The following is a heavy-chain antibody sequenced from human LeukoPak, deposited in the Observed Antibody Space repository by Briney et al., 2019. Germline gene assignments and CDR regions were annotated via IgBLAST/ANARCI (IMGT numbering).Heavy chain of an antibody. CDR2: IYYSGST. CDR1: GGSISSHY. CDR3: ARERSSSTSYAIGDYYYYMDV. V-gene: IGHV4-59*11. Sequence: SETLSLTCTVSGGSISSHYWSWIRQPPGKGLEWIGYIYYSGSTNYNPSLKSRVTISVDTSKNQFSLKLSSVTAADTAVYYCARERSSSTSYAIGDYYYYMDVWAKGPRSPPP. D-gene: IGHD2-2*01. J-gene: IGHJ6*03.